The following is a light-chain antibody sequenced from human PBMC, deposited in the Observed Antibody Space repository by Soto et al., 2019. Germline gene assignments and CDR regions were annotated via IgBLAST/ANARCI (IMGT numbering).Light chain of an antibody. CDR3: SSYTTRSSYV. J-gene: IGLJ1*01. V-gene: IGLV2-14*01. CDR2: DVY. Sequence: LTQPASVSGSPGQSITISCTGTSSDVGGYNYVSWYQQHPGKAPKLMIWDVYNRPSGVSHRFSGSKSGNTASLTIFGLQAEDEADYYCSSYTTRSSYVFGTGTKVTVL. CDR1: SSDVGGYNY.